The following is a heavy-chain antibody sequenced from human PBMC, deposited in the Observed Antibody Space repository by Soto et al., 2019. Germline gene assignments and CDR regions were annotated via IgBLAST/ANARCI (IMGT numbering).Heavy chain of an antibody. Sequence: EDQLVESGGGLVQPGGSLRLSCEASGFTFSHYVMHWVRQAPGKGLEYVSFITSNGDNTYYADSVKGRFTISRDNSKQALYLELGDMRTEEMAVYYCARGGYCSGGSCYSYHRPWYFDLWGRGTLVTVSS. V-gene: IGHV3-64*07. CDR2: ITSNGDNT. D-gene: IGHD2-15*01. CDR1: GFTFSHYV. CDR3: ARGGYCSGGSCYSYHRPWYFDL. J-gene: IGHJ2*01.